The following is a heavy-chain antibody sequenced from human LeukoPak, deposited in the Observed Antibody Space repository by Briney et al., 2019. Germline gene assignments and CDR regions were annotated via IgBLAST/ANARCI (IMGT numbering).Heavy chain of an antibody. J-gene: IGHJ4*02. V-gene: IGHV5-51*01. CDR3: ARRPPYCSGGSCYYDY. Sequence: GESLKISCKGSGYSFTSYWIGWVRQMPGKDLEWMGIIYPGDSDTRYSPSFQGQVTISADKSISTAYLQWSSLKASDTAMYYCARRPPYCSGGSCYYDYWGQGTLVTVSS. CDR2: IYPGDSDT. D-gene: IGHD2-15*01. CDR1: GYSFTSYW.